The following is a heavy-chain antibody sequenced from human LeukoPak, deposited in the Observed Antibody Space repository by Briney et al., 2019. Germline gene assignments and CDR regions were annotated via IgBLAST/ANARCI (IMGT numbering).Heavy chain of an antibody. D-gene: IGHD3-22*01. CDR1: GFTFSSYW. J-gene: IGHJ4*02. CDR3: ARSFYESSGYYLGY. CDR2: NNSDGRST. V-gene: IGHV3-74*03. Sequence: GGSLRLSCAASGFTFSSYWMHWVRQVPGKGLEWVSRNNSDGRSTTYADSVKGRLTIPRDNAKNTLYLQMNSLRAEDTAVYYCARSFYESSGYYLGYWGQGTLVTVSS.